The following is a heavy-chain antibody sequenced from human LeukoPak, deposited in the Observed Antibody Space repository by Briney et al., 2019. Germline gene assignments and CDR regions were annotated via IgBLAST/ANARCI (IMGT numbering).Heavy chain of an antibody. CDR2: INPNNGGT. Sequence: ASVKVSCKASGYTFTDSYIHWVRQAPGQGLEWMFWINPNNGGTNFAQNFRGRVTMTRDTSIGAAYMELSGLRSDDTAVYFCASGFCSAGDCYQFDYWGQGTLVTVSS. CDR3: ASGFCSAGDCYQFDY. J-gene: IGHJ4*02. D-gene: IGHD2-15*01. V-gene: IGHV1-2*02. CDR1: GYTFTDSY.